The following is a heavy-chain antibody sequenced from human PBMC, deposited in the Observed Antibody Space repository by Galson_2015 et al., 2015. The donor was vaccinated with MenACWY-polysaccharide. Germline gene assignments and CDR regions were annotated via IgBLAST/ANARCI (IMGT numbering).Heavy chain of an antibody. CDR2: ISGSGTNI. CDR3: AKASQWREAAVGYFDH. D-gene: IGHD6-13*01. Sequence: SLRLSCAVSGFSITSYAVNWVRQAPGKGLEWVAVISGSGTNIQYADSVKGRFTISRDTSKSTLYLQMNSLRAEDTAKYYCAKASQWREAAVGYFDHWGQGTLVTVSS. CDR1: GFSITSYA. V-gene: IGHV3-23*01. J-gene: IGHJ4*02.